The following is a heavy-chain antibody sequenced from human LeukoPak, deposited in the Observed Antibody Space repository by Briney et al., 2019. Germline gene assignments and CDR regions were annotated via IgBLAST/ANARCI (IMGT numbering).Heavy chain of an antibody. CDR1: GYTFTNYG. CDR3: ARYYYDSSGYSLPFQH. J-gene: IGHJ1*01. Sequence: ASVKGSCKASGYTFTNYGISWVRQAPGQGLEWMGGISAYNGNTNYAQKLQGRVTMTTDTSTSTAYVELRSLRSDDTAVYYCARYYYDSSGYSLPFQHWGQGTLVTVSP. D-gene: IGHD3-22*01. V-gene: IGHV1-18*01. CDR2: ISAYNGNT.